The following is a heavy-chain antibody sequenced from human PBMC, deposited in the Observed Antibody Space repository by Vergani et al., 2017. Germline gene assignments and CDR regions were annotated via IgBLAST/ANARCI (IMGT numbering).Heavy chain of an antibody. J-gene: IGHJ6*03. CDR1: GGSISSGDHC. CDR2: IFYSGTT. D-gene: IGHD6-25*01. V-gene: IGHV4-31*01. Sequence: QVQLQESGPGVVKPSQTLSLTCAVSGGSISSGDHCWTWIRQRPGKGLECFGYIFYSGTTYDNQSLSSLLTISVDTSQNQFSLKLRSVTAADTAVYYCARIDTQVPATSHFYYMDVCGKGTTVVVSS. CDR3: ARIDTQVPATSHFYYMDV.